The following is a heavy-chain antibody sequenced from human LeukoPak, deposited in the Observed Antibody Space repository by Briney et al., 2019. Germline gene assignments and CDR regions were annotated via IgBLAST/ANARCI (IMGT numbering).Heavy chain of an antibody. J-gene: IGHJ4*02. CDR3: AKGRWGLSSGCYNY. CDR1: GFTFSSYG. V-gene: IGHV3-30*18. Sequence: PGRSLRLSCAASGFTFSSYGMHWVRQAPGKGLEWVAVISYDGSNKYYADSVKGRFTISRDNSKNTLYLQMNSLRAEDTAVYYCAKGRWGLSSGCYNYWGQGTLVTVS. D-gene: IGHD6-19*01. CDR2: ISYDGSNK.